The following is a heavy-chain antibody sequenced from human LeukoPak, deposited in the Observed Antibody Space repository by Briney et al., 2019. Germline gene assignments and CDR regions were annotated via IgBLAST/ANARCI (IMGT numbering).Heavy chain of an antibody. V-gene: IGHV3-64*01. Sequence: PGGSLRLSCAASGFTFSSYAMHWVRQAPGKGLEYVSAISSNGGSTYYANSVKGRFTISRDNSKNTLYLQMGSLRAEDMAVYYCARAVHYYDSSGYGYWGQGTLVTVSS. CDR2: ISSNGGST. CDR1: GFTFSSYA. D-gene: IGHD3-22*01. CDR3: ARAVHYYDSSGYGY. J-gene: IGHJ4*02.